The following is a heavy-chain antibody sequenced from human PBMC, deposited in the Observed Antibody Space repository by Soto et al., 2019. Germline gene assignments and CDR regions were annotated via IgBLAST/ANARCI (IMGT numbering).Heavy chain of an antibody. J-gene: IGHJ6*02. D-gene: IGHD2-2*01. Sequence: QVQLVQSGAEVKKPGASVKVSCKASGYTFTSYGISWVRQAPGQVLEWMGWISAYNGNTNYAQKLKGRVTMTTDRSTSTAYMELRSLRSDDTAVYYCARDGQDCSSTSCYYYYGMDVWGQGTTVTVSS. CDR1: GYTFTSYG. CDR3: ARDGQDCSSTSCYYYYGMDV. CDR2: ISAYNGNT. V-gene: IGHV1-18*01.